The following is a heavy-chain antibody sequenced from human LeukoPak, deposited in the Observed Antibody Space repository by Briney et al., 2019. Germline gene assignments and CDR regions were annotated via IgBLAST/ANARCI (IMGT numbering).Heavy chain of an antibody. J-gene: IGHJ4*02. CDR2: ISAYNGNT. V-gene: IGHV1-18*01. Sequence: GASVKDSCKASGYTFTSYGISWVRQAPGQGLEWMGWISAYNGNTNYAQKLQGRVTMTTDTSTSTAYMELRSLRSDDTAVYYCAGLTYYYDSSGYLALDYWGQGTLVTVSS. CDR1: GYTFTSYG. D-gene: IGHD3-22*01. CDR3: AGLTYYYDSSGYLALDY.